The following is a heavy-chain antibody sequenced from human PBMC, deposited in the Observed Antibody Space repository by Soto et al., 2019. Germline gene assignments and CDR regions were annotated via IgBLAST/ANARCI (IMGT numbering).Heavy chain of an antibody. CDR2: VSPKSGGT. CDR3: AREISGGGTLNWFDP. D-gene: IGHD2-8*02. CDR1: GYNFSDYY. V-gene: IGHV1-2*02. Sequence: ASVKVSCKASGYNFSDYYIHWVRQAPGQGLEWLGWVSPKSGGTNYAQKFKGRVTMTRDTSSNTVYMDLSGLKSDDTAVFYCAREISGGGTLNWFDPWGQGTLVTVSS. J-gene: IGHJ5*02.